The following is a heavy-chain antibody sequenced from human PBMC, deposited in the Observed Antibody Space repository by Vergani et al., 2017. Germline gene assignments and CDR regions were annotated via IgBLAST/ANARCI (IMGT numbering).Heavy chain of an antibody. CDR2: ISGSGGST. J-gene: IGHJ4*02. D-gene: IGHD4-17*01. Sequence: EVQLLESGGGLVQPGGSLRLSCAASGFTFCSYALRWVRQAPGKGLEWVSAISGSGGSTYYADSVKGRVTISRDNSKNTLYLQMNSLRAEDTAVYYCEKDMTTVTTGDHFDYWGQGTLVTVSS. CDR3: EKDMTTVTTGDHFDY. V-gene: IGHV3-23*01. CDR1: GFTFCSYA.